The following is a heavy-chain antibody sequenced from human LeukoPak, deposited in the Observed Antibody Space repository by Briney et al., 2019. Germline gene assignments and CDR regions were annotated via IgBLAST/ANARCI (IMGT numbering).Heavy chain of an antibody. Sequence: GASVKVSCTASGGTFSSYAISWVRQAPGQGLEWMGGIIPIFGTANYAQKFQGRVTITADESTSTAYMELSSLRSEDTAVYYCARGGYFSYYFDYWGQGTLVTVSS. CDR2: IIPIFGTA. J-gene: IGHJ4*02. V-gene: IGHV1-69*13. D-gene: IGHD3-22*01. CDR3: ARGGYFSYYFDY. CDR1: GGTFSSYA.